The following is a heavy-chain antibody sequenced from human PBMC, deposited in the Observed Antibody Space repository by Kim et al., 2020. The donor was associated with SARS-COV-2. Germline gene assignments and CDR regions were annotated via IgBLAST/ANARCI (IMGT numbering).Heavy chain of an antibody. Sequence: ASVKVSCKASGYTFTGYYMHWVRQAPGQGLEWMGWINPNSGGTNYAQKFQGRVTMTRDTSISTAYMELSRLRSDDTAVYYCASQLRITMIVVVHYAFDIWGQGAMGPVSS. V-gene: IGHV1-2*02. D-gene: IGHD3-22*01. CDR3: ASQLRITMIVVVHYAFDI. CDR2: INPNSGGT. J-gene: IGHJ3*02. CDR1: GYTFTGYY.